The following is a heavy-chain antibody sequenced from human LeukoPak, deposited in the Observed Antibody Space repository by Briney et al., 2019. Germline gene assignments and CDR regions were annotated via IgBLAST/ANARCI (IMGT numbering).Heavy chain of an antibody. V-gene: IGHV6-1*01. Sequence: SQTLSLTCAISGDSVSSNSAAWNWIRQSPSRGLEWLGRTYYRSKWYNDYAVSVKSRITINPDTSKNQFSLQLKSVTPEDTAVYYCARDPVGYCSGGSCWTRGWFDPWGQGTLVAVSS. CDR2: TYYRSKWYN. CDR3: ARDPVGYCSGGSCWTRGWFDP. J-gene: IGHJ5*02. CDR1: GDSVSSNSAA. D-gene: IGHD2-15*01.